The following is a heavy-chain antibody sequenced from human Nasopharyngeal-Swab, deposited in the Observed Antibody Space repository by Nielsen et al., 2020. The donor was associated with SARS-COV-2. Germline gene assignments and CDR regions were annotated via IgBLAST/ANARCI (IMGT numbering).Heavy chain of an antibody. V-gene: IGHV1-46*01. CDR1: GYTFTGHN. J-gene: IGHJ3*02. CDR3: AREGSERGGAFDI. D-gene: IGHD1-1*01. CDR2: FDPRGDST. Sequence: ASVKVSCKASGYTFTGHNMHWVRQAPGQGLEWMAIFDPRGDSTSHAQKFQGRLTMTTDTTTSTVYMELSSLRAEDAAVYYCAREGSERGGAFDIWGQGTMVAVSS.